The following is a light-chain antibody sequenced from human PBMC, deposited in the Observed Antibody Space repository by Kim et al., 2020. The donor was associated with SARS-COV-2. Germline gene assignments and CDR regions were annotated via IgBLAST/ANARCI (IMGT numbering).Light chain of an antibody. CDR2: DVS. CDR3: SSYTSSSTFV. V-gene: IGLV2-14*03. J-gene: IGLJ2*01. Sequence: GQSITISCTGTSRDVGGYNYVSWYQQHPGKAPKLMIYDVSNRPSGVSNRFSGSKSGNTASLTISGLQAEDEADYYCSSYTSSSTFVFGGGTQLTVL. CDR1: SRDVGGYNY.